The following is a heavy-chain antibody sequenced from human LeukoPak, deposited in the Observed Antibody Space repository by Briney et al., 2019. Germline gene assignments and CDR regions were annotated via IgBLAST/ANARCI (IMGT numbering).Heavy chain of an antibody. J-gene: IGHJ4*02. V-gene: IGHV3-53*01. D-gene: IGHD1-26*01. CDR2: IYSGGTT. CDR1: GFTVSSNY. CDR3: ASQWELRY. Sequence: GGSLRLSCAASGFTVSSNYMNWVRQAPGKGLEWVSVIYSGGTTYYADSVKGRFTISRDSSKNTLYLQMNSLRTEDTAVYYCASQWELRYWGQGTLVTVSS.